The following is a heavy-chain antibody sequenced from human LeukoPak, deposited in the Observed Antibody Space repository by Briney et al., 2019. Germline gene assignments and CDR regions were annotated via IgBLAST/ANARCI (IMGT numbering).Heavy chain of an antibody. CDR1: GYSFTTCG. Sequence: ASVKVSCKASGYSFTTCGISWVRQAPGQGLEWMGWISANNNNTDNVQKLQGRVTMTTDTSTSTAYMELRSLRSDDTAVYYCARALYHTFDYWGQGTLVTVSS. CDR2: ISANNNNT. J-gene: IGHJ4*02. D-gene: IGHD2-2*01. CDR3: ARALYHTFDY. V-gene: IGHV1-18*01.